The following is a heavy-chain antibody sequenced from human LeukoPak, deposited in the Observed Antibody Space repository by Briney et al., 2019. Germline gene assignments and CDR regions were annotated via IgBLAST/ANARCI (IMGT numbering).Heavy chain of an antibody. J-gene: IGHJ4*02. CDR1: GGSISSGSYY. D-gene: IGHD1-26*01. Sequence: SETLSLTCTVSGGSISSGSYYWSWIRQPAGKGLEWIGRIYTSGSTNYNPSLKSRVTMSVDTSKNQFSLKLSSVTAADTAVYYCARDMVGATVDPHFDYWGQGTLVTVSS. CDR3: ARDMVGATVDPHFDY. V-gene: IGHV4-61*02. CDR2: IYTSGST.